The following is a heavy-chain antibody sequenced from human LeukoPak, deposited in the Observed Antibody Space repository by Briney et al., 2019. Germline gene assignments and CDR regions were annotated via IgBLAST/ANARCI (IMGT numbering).Heavy chain of an antibody. CDR2: INPSGGST. CDR3: AKVLEWGGWGSYGDY. CDR1: GYTFTSYY. D-gene: IGHD3-16*01. J-gene: IGHJ4*02. V-gene: IGHV1-46*01. Sequence: ASVKVSCKASGYTFTSYYMHWVRQAPGQGLEWMGIINPSGGSTSYAQKFQGRVTMTRDTSTSTVYMELSSLRSEDTAVYYCAKVLEWGGWGSYGDYWGQGTLVTVSS.